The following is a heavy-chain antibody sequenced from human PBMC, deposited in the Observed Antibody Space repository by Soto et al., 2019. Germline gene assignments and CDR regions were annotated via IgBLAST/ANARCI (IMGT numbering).Heavy chain of an antibody. CDR1: GGTFSSYA. CDR2: IIPIFGTA. Sequence: SVKVSCTASGGTFSSYAISWVRQAPGQGLEWMGGIIPIFGTANYAQKFQGRVTITADESTSTAYMELSSLRSEDTAVYYCAREGRYCISTSCQDYYYYGMDVWGQGTTVTVSS. V-gene: IGHV1-69*13. D-gene: IGHD2-2*01. CDR3: AREGRYCISTSCQDYYYYGMDV. J-gene: IGHJ6*02.